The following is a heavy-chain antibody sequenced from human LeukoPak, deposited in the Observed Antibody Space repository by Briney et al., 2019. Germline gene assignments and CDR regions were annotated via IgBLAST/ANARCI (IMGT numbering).Heavy chain of an antibody. V-gene: IGHV1-2*02. CDR3: ARVLPSDY. J-gene: IGHJ4*02. CDR1: GYTFTGNY. CDR2: INPNSGDT. Sequence: ASVKVSCKASGYTFTGNYMHWVRQAPGQGLEWMGWINPNSGDTNYAQKFQGRVTMTRDTSISTGYMELSRLTSDDTAVYYCARVLPSDYWGQGTLVTLSS.